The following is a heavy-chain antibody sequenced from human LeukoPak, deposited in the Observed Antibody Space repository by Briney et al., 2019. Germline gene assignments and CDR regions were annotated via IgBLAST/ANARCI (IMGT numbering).Heavy chain of an antibody. CDR2: ISYDGSNK. Sequence: GGSLRLSCAASGFTFSSYAMYWVRQAPGKGLEWVAVISYDGSNKYYADSVKGRFTISRDNSKNTLYLQMNSLRAEDTAVYYCARHWSGYDAFDYWGQGTLVTVSS. J-gene: IGHJ4*02. CDR3: ARHWSGYDAFDY. D-gene: IGHD3-3*01. CDR1: GFTFSSYA. V-gene: IGHV3-30-3*01.